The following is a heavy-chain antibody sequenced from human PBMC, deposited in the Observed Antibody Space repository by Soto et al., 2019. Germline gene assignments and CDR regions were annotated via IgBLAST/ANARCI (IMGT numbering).Heavy chain of an antibody. CDR3: ARQVVTASSPIYYFDY. CDR2: IFYSGST. V-gene: IGHV4-39*01. CDR1: GGSISSSISY. Sequence: SXTLSLTCTVSGGSISSSISYGVWIRQPTWKGLEWIGSIFYSGSTYYNPSLKSRVTISVDTSKNQFSLKLYSVTAADTAMYYCARQVVTASSPIYYFDYWGQGTLVTVSS. D-gene: IGHD2-21*02. J-gene: IGHJ4*02.